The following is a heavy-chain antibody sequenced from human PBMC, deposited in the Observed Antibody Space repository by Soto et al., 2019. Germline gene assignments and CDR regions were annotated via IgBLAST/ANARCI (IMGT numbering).Heavy chain of an antibody. Sequence: SGTPALTCASSGGTICISYGGWSRKPPGKGLEWIAYIYYSGSTNYNPSLKSRVTISVDTSKNQFSLKLSSVTAADTAVYYYARVADGGYYYGMDVRGQGTTVTVS. CDR3: ARVADGGYYYGMDV. D-gene: IGHD2-15*01. J-gene: IGHJ6*01. CDR2: IYYSGST. CDR1: GGTICISY. V-gene: IGHV4-59*07.